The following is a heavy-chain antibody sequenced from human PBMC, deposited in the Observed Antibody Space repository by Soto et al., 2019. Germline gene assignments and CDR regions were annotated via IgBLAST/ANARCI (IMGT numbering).Heavy chain of an antibody. Sequence: QVQLQESGPGLVKPSQTLSLTCTVSGGSISSDGFYWSWIRQHPGKGLEWIGSIFYSGNTYYNPSLKSRVTISVDPSKNQFSPKLRTVTAADTAVYYCAGHASWFDPWGQGTLVTVSS. V-gene: IGHV4-31*03. J-gene: IGHJ5*02. CDR1: GGSISSDGFY. CDR3: AGHASWFDP. CDR2: IFYSGNT.